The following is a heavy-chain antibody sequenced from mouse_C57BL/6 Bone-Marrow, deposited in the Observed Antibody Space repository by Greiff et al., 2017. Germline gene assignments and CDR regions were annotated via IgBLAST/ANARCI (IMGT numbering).Heavy chain of an antibody. CDR2: IYPRSGNT. CDR1: GYTFTSYG. D-gene: IGHD1-1*01. Sequence: QVHVKQSGAELARPGASVKLSCKASGYTFTSYGISWVKQRTGQGLEWIGEIYPRSGNTYYNEKFKGKATLTADKSSSPAYMDIRSLTSEDSAVYFCARVLYYCGSSPIDYGGQGTTLTVSS. CDR3: ARVLYYCGSSPIDY. J-gene: IGHJ2*01. V-gene: IGHV1-81*01.